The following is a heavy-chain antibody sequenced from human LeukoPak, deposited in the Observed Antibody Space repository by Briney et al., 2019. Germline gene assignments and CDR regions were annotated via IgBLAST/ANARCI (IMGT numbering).Heavy chain of an antibody. CDR3: AWHRDFDSTGYYYPLFDY. D-gene: IGHD3-22*01. CDR2: INANHGGT. J-gene: IGHJ4*02. CDR1: GYTFTGYY. V-gene: IGHV1-2*02. Sequence: GASVKVSCKASGYTFTGYYLHWVRQAPGQGLEWMGWINANHGGTNYAQQFQGRVTMTRDTSISTAYMELSRLRSDDAAVYYCAWHRDFDSTGYYYPLFDYWGQGTLVTVSS.